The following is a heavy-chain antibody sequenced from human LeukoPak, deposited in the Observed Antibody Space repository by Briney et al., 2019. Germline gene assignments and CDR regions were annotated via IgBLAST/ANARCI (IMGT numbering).Heavy chain of an antibody. V-gene: IGHV4-4*07. CDR3: ARVTDSLDY. J-gene: IGHJ4*02. D-gene: IGHD4-11*01. CDR2: IYSSGST. CDR1: GGSISDFY. Sequence: PSETLSLTCIVSGGSISDFYWSWVRQSAGKGLEYIGRIYSSGSTNYNPSLKGQVAVSVDTSKNQFSLNLRSLTAADMAVYYCARVTDSLDYWGQGTLVTVSS.